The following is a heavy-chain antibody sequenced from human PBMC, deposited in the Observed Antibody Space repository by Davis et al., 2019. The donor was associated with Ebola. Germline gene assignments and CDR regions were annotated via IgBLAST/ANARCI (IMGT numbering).Heavy chain of an antibody. CDR2: ICGSGGST. Sequence: PGGSLRLSCAASGFTFSSYAMSWVRQAPGKGLEWVSGICGSGGSTYYADSVKGRFTIPRDNSKNTLYLQMNSLRAEDTAVYYCAKTDSGSYLFDYWGQGTLVTVSS. J-gene: IGHJ4*02. V-gene: IGHV3-23*01. D-gene: IGHD1-26*01. CDR3: AKTDSGSYLFDY. CDR1: GFTFSSYA.